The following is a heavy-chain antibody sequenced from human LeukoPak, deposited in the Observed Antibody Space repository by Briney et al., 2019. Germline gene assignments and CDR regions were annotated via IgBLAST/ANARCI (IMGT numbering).Heavy chain of an antibody. V-gene: IGHV3-23*01. CDR3: AKRGYFED. CDR2: IGAGGVDT. D-gene: IGHD3-10*01. J-gene: IGHJ4*02. Sequence: PGGSLRLSCAASALTFCSYHMLWLRQVPGKGLEWVSGIGAGGVDTYYAVSVKGRFTISRDNSKNTLYLQMNRLRAEDTAIYYCAKRGYFEDWGQGTLVTVSS. CDR1: ALTFCSYH.